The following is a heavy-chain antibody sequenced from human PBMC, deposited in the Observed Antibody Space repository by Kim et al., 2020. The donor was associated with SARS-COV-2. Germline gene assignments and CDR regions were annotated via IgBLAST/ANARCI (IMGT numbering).Heavy chain of an antibody. Sequence: AAPVTGRVPNTRDNAKNTGYLQLNSLSAEDTAVYYCARTLTASFDAFDVWGQGTMVTVSS. CDR3: ARTLTASFDAFDV. J-gene: IGHJ3*01. D-gene: IGHD3-10*01. V-gene: IGHV3-74*01.